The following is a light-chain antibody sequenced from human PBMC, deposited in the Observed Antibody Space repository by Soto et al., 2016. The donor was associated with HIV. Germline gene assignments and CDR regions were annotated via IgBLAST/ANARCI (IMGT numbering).Light chain of an antibody. Sequence: DIQMTQSPSSLSASVGDRVTITCQASQDISRYLNWYHQKPGQAPHVLISDAPNLETGVPLRFSATGSGTHFTLTISGLHPEDIGTYYCQQYASPFFTFGPGTRLDLK. J-gene: IGKJ3*01. CDR1: QDISRY. CDR2: DAP. V-gene: IGKV1-33*01. CDR3: QQYASPFFT.